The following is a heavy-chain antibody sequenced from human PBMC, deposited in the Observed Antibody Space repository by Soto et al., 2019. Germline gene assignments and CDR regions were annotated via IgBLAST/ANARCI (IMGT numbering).Heavy chain of an antibody. CDR2: ISGYNGNT. Sequence: QVQLVQSGAEVKKPGASVKVSCKSSGYTFSMSGISWVRQAPGQGLEWMGWISGYNGNTNYEQKFQDRVTMTTDTSTNTAYMELRSLRSDDTAVYYCASEGPRPYYYAGMDVWGQGTTVTVSS. J-gene: IGHJ6*02. V-gene: IGHV1-18*01. CDR1: GYTFSMSG. CDR3: ASEGPRPYYYAGMDV.